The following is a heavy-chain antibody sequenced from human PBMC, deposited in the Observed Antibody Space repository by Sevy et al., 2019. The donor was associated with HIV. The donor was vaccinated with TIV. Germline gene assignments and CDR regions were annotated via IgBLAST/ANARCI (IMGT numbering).Heavy chain of an antibody. CDR1: GYSFTSYW. J-gene: IGHJ4*02. D-gene: IGHD6-6*01. Sequence: GESLKISCKGSGYSFTSYWIGWVRQMPGKGLEWMWVIYPGDSDPGYSPSFQGQVTISADKSISTAYLQWSSLKASNTAMYYCARNLYSSSATLDYWGQGTLVAVSS. CDR2: IYPGDSDP. CDR3: ARNLYSSSATLDY. V-gene: IGHV5-51*01.